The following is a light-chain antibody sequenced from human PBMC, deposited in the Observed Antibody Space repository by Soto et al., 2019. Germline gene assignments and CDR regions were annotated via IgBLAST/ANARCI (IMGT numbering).Light chain of an antibody. Sequence: DIQMTQSPSSLSAYVGDRVTITCQASQDVKKYLSWYQREPGKAPKLLIYDTSNLETGVPTRFSGSGSGTDFTFTIDSLQPEDIATYYCQQYDNFPLTFGGGTHVEIK. V-gene: IGKV1-33*01. CDR3: QQYDNFPLT. CDR2: DTS. CDR1: QDVKKY. J-gene: IGKJ4*01.